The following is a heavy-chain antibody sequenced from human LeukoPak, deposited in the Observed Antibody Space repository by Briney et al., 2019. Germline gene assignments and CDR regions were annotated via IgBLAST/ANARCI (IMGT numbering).Heavy chain of an antibody. D-gene: IGHD2-15*01. CDR2: IYYSGST. V-gene: IGHV4-59*01. J-gene: IGHJ4*02. Sequence: PETLSLTCTVSGGSISSYYWSWVRQPPGKGLEWIGYIYYSGSTNYNPSLKSRVTISVDTSKNQFSLKLSSVTAADTAVYYCARVRGARANYFDYWGQGTLVTVSS. CDR1: GGSISSYY. CDR3: ARVRGARANYFDY.